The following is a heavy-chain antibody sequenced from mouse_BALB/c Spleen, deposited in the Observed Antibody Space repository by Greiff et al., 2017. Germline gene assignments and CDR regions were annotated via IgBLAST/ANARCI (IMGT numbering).Heavy chain of an antibody. CDR3: ARSTTEYYYAMDY. V-gene: IGHV3-2*02. CDR2: ISYSGST. CDR1: GYSITSDYA. J-gene: IGHJ4*01. Sequence: EVKLMESGPGLVKPSQSLSLTCTVTGYSITSDYAWYWIRQFPGNKLEWMGYISYSGSTSYNPSLKSRISITRDTSKNQFFLQLNSVTTEDTATYYCARSTTEYYYAMDYWGQGTSVTVSS. D-gene: IGHD5-5*01.